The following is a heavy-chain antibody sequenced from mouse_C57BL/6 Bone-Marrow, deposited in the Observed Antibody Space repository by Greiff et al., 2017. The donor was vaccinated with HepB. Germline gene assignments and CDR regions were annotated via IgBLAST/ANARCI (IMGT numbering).Heavy chain of an antibody. V-gene: IGHV1-55*01. D-gene: IGHD1-1*01. CDR2: IYPGSGST. CDR1: GYTFTSYW. Sequence: VKLQQPGAELVKPGASVKMSCKASGYTFTSYWITWVKQRPGQGLEWIGDIYPGSGSTNYNEKFKSKATLTVDTSSSTAYMHLSSLTSEDSAVYYCARLGYYGSSYEFAYWGQGTLVTVSA. J-gene: IGHJ3*01. CDR3: ARLGYYGSSYEFAY.